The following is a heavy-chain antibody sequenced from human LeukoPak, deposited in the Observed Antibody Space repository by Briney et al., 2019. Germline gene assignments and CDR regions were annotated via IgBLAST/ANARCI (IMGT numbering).Heavy chain of an antibody. V-gene: IGHV4-61*01. CDR1: GGSISSGSYY. D-gene: IGHD6-13*01. Sequence: SETPSLTCTVSGGSISSGSYYWSWIRQPPGKGLEWIGYIYYSGSTNYNPSLKSRVTISVDTSKNQFSLKLSSVTAADTAVYYCARDSGYSSSLGYYYGMDVWGQGTTVTVSS. CDR2: IYYSGST. CDR3: ARDSGYSSSLGYYYGMDV. J-gene: IGHJ6*02.